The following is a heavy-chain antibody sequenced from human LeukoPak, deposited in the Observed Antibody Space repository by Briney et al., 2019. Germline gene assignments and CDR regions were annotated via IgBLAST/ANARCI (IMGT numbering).Heavy chain of an antibody. CDR3: ARDGGIAVEGAFDI. CDR2: IIPIFGTV. J-gene: IGHJ3*02. CDR1: GGTFSSYA. Sequence: SVKVSCKASGGTFSSYAISWVRQAPGQGLEWMGGIIPIFGTVNYAQKFQGRVTITADESTSTAYMELSSLRSEDTAVYYCARDGGIAVEGAFDIWGQGTMVTVSS. V-gene: IGHV1-69*13. D-gene: IGHD6-19*01.